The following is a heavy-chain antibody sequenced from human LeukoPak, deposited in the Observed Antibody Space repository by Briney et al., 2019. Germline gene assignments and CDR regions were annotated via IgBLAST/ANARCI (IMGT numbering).Heavy chain of an antibody. CDR3: ARDPNGDYIGTFDM. V-gene: IGHV3-23*01. CDR2: ISGSGGST. Sequence: PGGSLRLSCGASEFTFSSYGMSWVRQAPGKGLEWVSSISGSGGSTQYANSVQGRFAISRDNSKSTLYLQMNSLRVEDTAMYFCARDPNGDYIGTFDMWGRGTMVSVSS. J-gene: IGHJ3*02. CDR1: EFTFSSYG. D-gene: IGHD4-17*01.